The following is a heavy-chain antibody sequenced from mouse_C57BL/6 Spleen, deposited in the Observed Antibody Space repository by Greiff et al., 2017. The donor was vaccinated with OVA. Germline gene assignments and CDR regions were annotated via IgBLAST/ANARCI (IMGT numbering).Heavy chain of an antibody. V-gene: IGHV1-43*01. Sequence: EVQLQQSGPELVKPGASVKISCKASGYSFTGYYMHWVKQSAEKSLEWIGEINPSTGGTSYNQKFKGKATLTVDKSSSTAYMQLKSLTSEDSAVYYCARGKGVYYFDYWGQGTTLTVSS. CDR3: ARGKGVYYFDY. CDR2: INPSTGGT. J-gene: IGHJ2*01. D-gene: IGHD1-3*01. CDR1: GYSFTGYY.